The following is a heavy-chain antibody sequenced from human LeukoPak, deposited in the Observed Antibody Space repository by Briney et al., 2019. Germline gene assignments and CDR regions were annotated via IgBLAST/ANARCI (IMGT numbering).Heavy chain of an antibody. CDR1: GGSISSYY. V-gene: IGHV4-4*07. CDR2: IYTSGST. Sequence: SETLSLTCTISGGSISSYYWSWIRQPAGKGLEWIGRIYTSGSTNYNASLKSRVSMSVDTSKNQFSLKLSSVTAADTAVFYCARENSGSYREFDYWGQGTLVTVSS. J-gene: IGHJ4*02. D-gene: IGHD1-26*01. CDR3: ARENSGSYREFDY.